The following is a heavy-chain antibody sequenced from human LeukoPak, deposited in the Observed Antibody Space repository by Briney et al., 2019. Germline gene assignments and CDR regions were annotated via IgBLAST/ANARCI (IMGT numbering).Heavy chain of an antibody. CDR1: GGSFSGYY. CDR2: INHSGST. V-gene: IGHV4-34*01. J-gene: IGHJ4*02. CDR3: ARPIEGYSSSWFFDY. Sequence: SETLSLTCAVYGGSFSGYYWSWIRQPPGKGLEWIGEINHSGSTNYNPSLKSRVTISVDTSKNQFSLKLSSVTAADTAVYYCARPIEGYSSSWFFDYWGQGTLVTVSS. D-gene: IGHD6-13*01.